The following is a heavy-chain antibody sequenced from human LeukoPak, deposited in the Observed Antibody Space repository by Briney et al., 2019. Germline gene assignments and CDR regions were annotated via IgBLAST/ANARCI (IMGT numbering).Heavy chain of an antibody. Sequence: GGSLRLSCAASGFTFSSYSMNWVRQAPGKGLEWVSSISSSSSYIYYADSVKGRFTISRDNAKDSLYLQMNSLRAEDTAVYYCARDPYCSSTSCYGWFDPWGQGTLVTVSS. J-gene: IGHJ5*02. CDR3: ARDPYCSSTSCYGWFDP. V-gene: IGHV3-21*01. CDR2: ISSSSSYI. D-gene: IGHD2-2*01. CDR1: GFTFSSYS.